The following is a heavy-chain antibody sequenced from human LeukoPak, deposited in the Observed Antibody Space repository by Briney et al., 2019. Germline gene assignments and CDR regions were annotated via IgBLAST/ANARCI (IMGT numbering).Heavy chain of an antibody. CDR3: ATTHQALLRSYRFGELLRSFPRAYYYYGMDV. Sequence: PGGSLRLSCAASGFTFDDYAMHWVRQAPGKGLEWVSLISGDGGSTYYADSVKGRFTISRDNSKNSLYLQMNSLRTEDTALYYCATTHQALLRSYRFGELLRSFPRAYYYYGMDVWGQGTTVTVSS. CDR2: ISGDGGST. J-gene: IGHJ6*02. CDR1: GFTFDDYA. V-gene: IGHV3-43*02. D-gene: IGHD3-10*01.